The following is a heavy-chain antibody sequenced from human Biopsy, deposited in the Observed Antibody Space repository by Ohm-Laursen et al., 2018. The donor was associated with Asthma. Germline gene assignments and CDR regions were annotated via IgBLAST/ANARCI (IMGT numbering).Heavy chain of an antibody. V-gene: IGHV3-21*01. CDR1: GFYFSDYT. CDR2: ISSLSRYK. Sequence: SLRLSCAASGFYFSDYTMNWVRQAPGKGLEWVSSISSLSRYKYYSDSLRGRVTISRDNAKSSLHLQMSSLRAEDTAVYFCARDFTIGSGSPFHFWGPGTLVTVSS. CDR3: ARDFTIGSGSPFHF. J-gene: IGHJ4*01. D-gene: IGHD3-10*01.